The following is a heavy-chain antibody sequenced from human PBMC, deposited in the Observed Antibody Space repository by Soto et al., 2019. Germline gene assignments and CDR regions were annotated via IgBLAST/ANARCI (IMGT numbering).Heavy chain of an antibody. V-gene: IGHV1-69*12. J-gene: IGHJ6*02. CDR2: IIPIFGTA. CDR1: GGTFSSYA. D-gene: IGHD1-20*01. CDR3: ASRITGAPNYYSGMDV. Sequence: QVQLVQSGAEVKKPGSSVKVSCKASGGTFSSYAINWVRQAPGQGLEWMGGIIPIFGTADYAPKFQGSVTITADESTSTAYMELSSVRCEDTAVYYCASRITGAPNYYSGMDVWGQGTTVTVSS.